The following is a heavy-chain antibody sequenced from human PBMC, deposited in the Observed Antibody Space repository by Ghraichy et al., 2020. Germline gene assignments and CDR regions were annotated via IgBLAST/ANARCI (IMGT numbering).Heavy chain of an antibody. D-gene: IGHD1-26*01. CDR3: ARATPPHIVGALNYYYFYM. CDR2: ST. J-gene: IGHJ6*03. V-gene: IGHV3-74*01. Sequence: STSYAYSLKGRFTISRDNAKNTLYLQMNSLRAEDTAVYYCARATPPHIVGALNYYYFYM.